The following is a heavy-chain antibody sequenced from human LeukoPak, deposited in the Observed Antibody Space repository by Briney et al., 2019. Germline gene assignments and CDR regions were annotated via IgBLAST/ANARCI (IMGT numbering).Heavy chain of an antibody. CDR2: INTNTGNP. Sequence: ASVKVSCKASGYIFTSYAMNWVRQAPGQGLEWMGWINTNTGNPTYAQGFTGRFVFSLDTSVSTAYLQISSLKAEDTAVYYCARDHYYYGSGSYYKQAFDIWGQGTMVTVSS. V-gene: IGHV7-4-1*02. CDR3: ARDHYYYGSGSYYKQAFDI. CDR1: GYIFTSYA. D-gene: IGHD3-10*01. J-gene: IGHJ3*02.